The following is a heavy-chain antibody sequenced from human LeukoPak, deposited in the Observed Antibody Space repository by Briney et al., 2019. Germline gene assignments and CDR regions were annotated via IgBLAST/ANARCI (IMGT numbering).Heavy chain of an antibody. D-gene: IGHD4-17*01. J-gene: IGHJ3*02. CDR3: ARENRDYEAYAFDI. CDR1: GFIFRYYG. V-gene: IGHV3-23*01. Sequence: GGSLRLSCAASGFIFRYYGMIWDRQAPGKVLEWVSAINTKGGSTYYANSVKGRVTISRDNSDLKGYLKMNSLRAEDTAVYYRARENRDYEAYAFDIWGQGTMVTVSS. CDR2: INTKGGST.